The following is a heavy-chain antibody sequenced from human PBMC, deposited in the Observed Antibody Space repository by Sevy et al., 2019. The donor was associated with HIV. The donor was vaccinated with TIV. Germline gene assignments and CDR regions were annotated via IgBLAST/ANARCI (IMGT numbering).Heavy chain of an antibody. CDR2: IRYDGGYI. CDR1: GFTFSGYG. V-gene: IGHV3-30*02. J-gene: IGHJ5*01. Sequence: GGSLRLSCAATGFTFSGYGMHWVRQAPGKGLEWVAFIRYDGGYIYDADSVKGRCTIFRHNSKSTLDLQMNSLRGEDTAIYYCAKGQTGDSWGQGTLVTVSS. CDR3: AKGQTGDS.